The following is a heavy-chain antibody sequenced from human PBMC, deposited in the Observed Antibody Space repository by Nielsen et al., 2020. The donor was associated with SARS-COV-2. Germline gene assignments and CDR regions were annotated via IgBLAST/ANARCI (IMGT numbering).Heavy chain of an antibody. CDR3: AKDKGAGSFDY. Sequence: SLKISCAASGFTFDDYAMYWVRQAPGKGLEWVSGISGNSVSIGYSDSVKGRFIISRDNAKNSLYLQMNSLRVEDTALYYCAKDKGAGSFDYWGQGTLFTVSS. D-gene: IGHD6-13*01. V-gene: IGHV3-9*01. CDR2: ISGNSVSI. CDR1: GFTFDDYA. J-gene: IGHJ4*02.